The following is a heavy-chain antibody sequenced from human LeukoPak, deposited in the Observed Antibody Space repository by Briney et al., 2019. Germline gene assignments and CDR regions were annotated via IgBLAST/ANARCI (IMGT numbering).Heavy chain of an antibody. CDR3: ARAHYLDY. CDR1: GVSISSGDYY. J-gene: IGHJ4*02. Sequence: SETLSLTCTVSGVSISSGDYYWSWIRQPPGKGLEWIGHIYYSGSTSYNPSLKSRVTISVDTSKNQFSLNLNSVTAADTAVYYCARAHYLDYWGQGTLVTVSS. V-gene: IGHV4-30-4*01. CDR2: IYYSGST.